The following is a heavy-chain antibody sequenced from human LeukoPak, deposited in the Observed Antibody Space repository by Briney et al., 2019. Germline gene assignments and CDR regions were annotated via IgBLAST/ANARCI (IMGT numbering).Heavy chain of an antibody. Sequence: SETLSLTCTVSGGSISGYYWTWIRQSAGKGLEWIGHIYSTGTNNYNPSLRSRVTLSVDTSKNQFSLKLRSVTAADTAVYYCARVRGNSESYGWFGPWGQGSLVTVSS. CDR3: ARVRGNSESYGWFGP. J-gene: IGHJ5*02. CDR2: IYSTGTN. V-gene: IGHV4-4*07. CDR1: GGSISGYY. D-gene: IGHD4-23*01.